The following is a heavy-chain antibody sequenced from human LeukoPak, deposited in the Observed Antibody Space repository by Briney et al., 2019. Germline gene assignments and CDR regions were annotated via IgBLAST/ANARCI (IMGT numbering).Heavy chain of an antibody. CDR1: GFTFSSYG. D-gene: IGHD4-17*01. J-gene: IGHJ4*02. V-gene: IGHV3-30*18. Sequence: GGSLRVSCAASGFTFSSYGMHWVRQAPGKGLEWVAVISYDGSNKYYADSVKGRFTISRDNSKNTLYLQMNSLRAEDTAVYYCANPTTVTHYWGQGTLVTVSS. CDR2: ISYDGSNK. CDR3: ANPTTVTHY.